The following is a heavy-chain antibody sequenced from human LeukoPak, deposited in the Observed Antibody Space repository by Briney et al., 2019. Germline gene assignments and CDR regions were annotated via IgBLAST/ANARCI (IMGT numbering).Heavy chain of an antibody. CDR3: ARALDYYDSSGYTYFAD. CDR2: IYYSGST. CDR1: GGSISSYY. D-gene: IGHD3-22*01. J-gene: IGHJ4*02. Sequence: SETLSLTCTVSGGSISSYYWSWIRQPPGKGLEGIGYIYYSGSTNYNPSLKSRVTISVDTSKNQFSLKLSSVTAADTAVYYCARALDYYDSSGYTYFADWGQGTLVTVSS. V-gene: IGHV4-59*01.